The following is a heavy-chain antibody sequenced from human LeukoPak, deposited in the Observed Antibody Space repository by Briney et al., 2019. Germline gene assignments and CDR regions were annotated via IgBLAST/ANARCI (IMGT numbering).Heavy chain of an antibody. V-gene: IGHV3-48*01. CDR3: ASPPFWSGYYTGGDWFDP. CDR2: ISSSSSTI. Sequence: GGSLRLSCAASGFTFSSYAMSWARQAPGKGLEWVSYISSSSSTIYYADSVKGRFTISRDNAKNSLYLQMNSLRAEDTAVYYCASPPFWSGYYTGGDWFDPWGQGTLVTVSS. CDR1: GFTFSSYA. D-gene: IGHD3-3*01. J-gene: IGHJ5*02.